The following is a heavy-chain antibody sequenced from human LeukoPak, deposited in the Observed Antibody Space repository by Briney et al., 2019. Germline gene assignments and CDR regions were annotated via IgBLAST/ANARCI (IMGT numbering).Heavy chain of an antibody. CDR2: INPNNGAT. CDR3: AGWRDGYHSLDF. CDR1: RYTFTVYI. D-gene: IGHD5-24*01. J-gene: IGHJ4*02. Sequence: ASVKVSCTASRYTFTVYILYWVRQAPGQGLEWMGWINPNNGATNYAQKFQGRVTMTRDTSISTAYMEVSSLKSDDTAVFYCAGWRDGYHSLDFCGQGTLVTVST. V-gene: IGHV1-2*02.